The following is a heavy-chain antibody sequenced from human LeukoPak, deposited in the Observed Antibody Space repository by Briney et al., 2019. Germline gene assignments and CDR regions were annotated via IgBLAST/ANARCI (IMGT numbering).Heavy chain of an antibody. Sequence: EGSLRLSCAASGFTFSSYAMSWVRQAPGKGLEWVSVISGSGGSTYYADSVKGRFTISRDNSKNTLYLQMNSLRAEDTAVYYCAKDTGGLYSSSWYEYWDYWGQGTLVTVSS. V-gene: IGHV3-23*01. D-gene: IGHD6-13*01. CDR2: ISGSGGST. CDR3: AKDTGGLYSSSWYEYWDY. J-gene: IGHJ4*02. CDR1: GFTFSSYA.